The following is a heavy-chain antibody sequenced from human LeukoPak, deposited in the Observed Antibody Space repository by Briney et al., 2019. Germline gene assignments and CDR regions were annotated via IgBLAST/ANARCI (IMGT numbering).Heavy chain of an antibody. D-gene: IGHD3-22*01. J-gene: IGHJ4*02. Sequence: GSSVKVSCKASGGTFSSYAISWVPQAPGQGLEWMGGIIPIFGTANYAQKFQGRVTITTDESTSTAYMELSSLRSEDTAVYYCARADWGPGYYDSSGYPFDYWGQGTLVTVSS. CDR2: IIPIFGTA. CDR1: GGTFSSYA. V-gene: IGHV1-69*05. CDR3: ARADWGPGYYDSSGYPFDY.